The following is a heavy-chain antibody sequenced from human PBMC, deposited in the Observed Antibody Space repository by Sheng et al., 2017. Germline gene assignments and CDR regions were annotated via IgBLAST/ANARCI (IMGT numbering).Heavy chain of an antibody. CDR3: ARRRERGLRGFVGFFDY. CDR1: GGSFSGDY. Sequence: QVQLQQWGAGLLKPSETLSLTCAVYGGSFSGDYWSWIRQPPGKGRGMDWGKSIMVEGTNYSPSLRSRVTISVDTSKNQFSLNLNSVTAADTAVYYCARRRERGLRGFVGFFDYWGQGGLVTVSS. CDR2: SIMVEGT. D-gene: IGHD1-1*01. V-gene: IGHV4-34*01. J-gene: IGHJ4*02.